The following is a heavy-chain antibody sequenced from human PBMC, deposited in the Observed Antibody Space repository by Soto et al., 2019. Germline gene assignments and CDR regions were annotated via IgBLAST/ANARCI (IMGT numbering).Heavy chain of an antibody. CDR3: AREGGYYYGMDV. V-gene: IGHV3-13*01. J-gene: IGHJ6*02. CDR1: GFTFSSYD. Sequence: GGSLRLSCAASGFTFSSYDMHWVRQATGKGLEWVSAIGTAGDTYYPGSVKGRFTISRENAKNSLYLQMNSLRAEDTAVYYCAREGGYYYGMDVWGQGTTVTV. CDR2: IGTAGDT. D-gene: IGHD3-16*01.